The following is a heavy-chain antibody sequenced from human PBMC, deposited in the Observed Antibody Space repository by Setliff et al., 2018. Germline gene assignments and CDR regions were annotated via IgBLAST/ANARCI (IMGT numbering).Heavy chain of an antibody. CDR1: GGSVASGSYY. D-gene: IGHD3-16*01. Sequence: SETLSLTCTVSGGSVASGSYYWSWIRQPAGKGLEWIGLIQSTGNTNYNPSLKSRVTMSIDTSKNQLSLKLSSVTAADTAVYYCARSMIQRNYYCGLDVWGQGTTVTVSS. V-gene: IGHV4-61*10. CDR2: IQSTGNT. J-gene: IGHJ6*02. CDR3: ARSMIQRNYYCGLDV.